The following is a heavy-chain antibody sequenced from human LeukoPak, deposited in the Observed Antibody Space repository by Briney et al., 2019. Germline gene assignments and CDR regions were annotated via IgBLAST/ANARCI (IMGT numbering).Heavy chain of an antibody. CDR3: ATTTEDQPPPPDY. Sequence: GESLKISCKGSGYSFTSYWIGWVRQMPGKGLEWMGIIYPGDSNTRYSPSFQGQVTISADKSISTAYLQWSSLKASDTAMYYCATTTEDQPPPPDYWGQGTLVTVSS. V-gene: IGHV5-51*03. CDR2: IYPGDSNT. D-gene: IGHD4-17*01. J-gene: IGHJ4*02. CDR1: GYSFTSYW.